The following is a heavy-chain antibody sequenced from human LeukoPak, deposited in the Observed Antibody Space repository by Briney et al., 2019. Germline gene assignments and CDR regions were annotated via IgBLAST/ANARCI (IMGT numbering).Heavy chain of an antibody. J-gene: IGHJ5*02. CDR3: ARCGDYDFWSGAQEFDP. CDR2: IYYSGST. CDR1: GGSISSYY. D-gene: IGHD3-3*01. Sequence: SETLSLTCTVSGGSISSYYWSWIRQPPGKGLEWIGYIYYSGSTNYNPSLKSRVTISVDTSKNQFSLKLSSVTAADTAVYYCARCGDYDFWSGAQEFDPRGQGTLVTVSS. V-gene: IGHV4-59*01.